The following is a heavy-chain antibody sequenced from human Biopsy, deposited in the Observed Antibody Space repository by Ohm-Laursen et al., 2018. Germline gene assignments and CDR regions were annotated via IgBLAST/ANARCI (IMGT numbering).Heavy chain of an antibody. Sequence: SLRLSCAASGFTFSTYTMTWVRQAPGKGLEWVSSISRTSDFIYYADPVMGRFTISRDNAKNSVDLQMNSLRAEDTAVYFCARERGWKSISTIDYWGQGTLVTASS. CDR3: ARERGWKSISTIDY. D-gene: IGHD6-6*01. J-gene: IGHJ4*02. CDR1: GFTFSTYT. V-gene: IGHV3-21*01. CDR2: ISRTSDFI.